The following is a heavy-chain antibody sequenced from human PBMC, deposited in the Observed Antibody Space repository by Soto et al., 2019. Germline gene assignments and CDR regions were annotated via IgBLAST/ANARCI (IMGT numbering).Heavy chain of an antibody. J-gene: IGHJ5*02. CDR2: FDPEDGET. CDR1: GYTLTELS. D-gene: IGHD6-13*01. V-gene: IGHV1-24*01. Sequence: ASVKVSCKVSGYTLTELSMHWVRQAPGKGLEWMGGFDPEDGETIYAQKFQGRVTMTEDTSTDTAYMELSSLRSEDTAVYYCAATEYRSSWYAGNWFDPWGQGTLVTVSS. CDR3: AATEYRSSWYAGNWFDP.